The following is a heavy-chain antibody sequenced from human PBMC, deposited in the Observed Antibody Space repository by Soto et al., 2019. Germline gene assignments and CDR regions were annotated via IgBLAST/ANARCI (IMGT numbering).Heavy chain of an antibody. Sequence: EVKLVESGGGLVQPGGSLRLSCAASGSSLSTYSMNWVRQAPGKGLEWLSYISSSTKTIFYADSVKGRFTISRDSANNSLYLQMNSLRDEDTAVYFCARGLGWRRGPFDCWGQGTLVAVSP. CDR2: ISSSTKTI. V-gene: IGHV3-48*02. J-gene: IGHJ4*02. CDR1: GSSLSTYS. CDR3: ARGLGWRRGPFDC. D-gene: IGHD2-21*01.